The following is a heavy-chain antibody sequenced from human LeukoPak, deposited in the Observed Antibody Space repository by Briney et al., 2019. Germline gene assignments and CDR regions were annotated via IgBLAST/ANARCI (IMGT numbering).Heavy chain of an antibody. V-gene: IGHV5-10-1*01. D-gene: IGHD1-26*01. CDR3: YAGSGSYYDSSWFDP. CDR1: GYSFTSYW. J-gene: IGHJ5*02. CDR2: IDPSDSYT. Sequence: GESLQISCKGSGYSFTSYWISWVRQMPGKGLEWMGRIDPSDSYTNYSPSFQGHVTISADKSISTAYLQWSSLKASDTAMYYCYAGSGSYYDSSWFDPWGQGTLVTVSS.